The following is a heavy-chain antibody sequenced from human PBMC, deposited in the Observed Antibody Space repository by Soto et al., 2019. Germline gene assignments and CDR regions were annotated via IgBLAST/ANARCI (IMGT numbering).Heavy chain of an antibody. Sequence: PSETLSLTCTVSGGSISSGSNYWSWIRQHPGKGLEWIGYIYYSGSTYYNPSLKSRVTISVDTSKNEFSLKLSSVTAADTAVYYCARGLAGFCSGGSCYFPDYWGQGALVTVSS. CDR1: GGSISSGSNY. V-gene: IGHV4-31*03. D-gene: IGHD2-15*01. CDR2: IYYSGST. CDR3: ARGLAGFCSGGSCYFPDY. J-gene: IGHJ4*02.